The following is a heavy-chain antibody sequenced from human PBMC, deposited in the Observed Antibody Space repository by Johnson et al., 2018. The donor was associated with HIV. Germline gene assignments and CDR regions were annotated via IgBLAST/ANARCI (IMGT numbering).Heavy chain of an antibody. CDR1: GFTFSSYW. CDR2: IKQDGSEK. CDR3: ASLGGYSGYGHDAFDI. Sequence: VQLVESGGGLVQPGGSLRLSCAASGFTFSSYWMSWVRKAPGKGLEWVANIKQDGSEKYYVDSVKGRFIISRDNAKNTLYLQMNSLRAEDTAVYYCASLGGYSGYGHDAFDIGGQGTMVTVSS. D-gene: IGHD5-12*01. J-gene: IGHJ3*02. V-gene: IGHV3-7*01.